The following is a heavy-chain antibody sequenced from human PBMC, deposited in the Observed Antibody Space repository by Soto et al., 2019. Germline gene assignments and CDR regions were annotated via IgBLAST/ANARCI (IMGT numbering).Heavy chain of an antibody. D-gene: IGHD3-10*01. Sequence: WETLSLICTVSGGSISDSDWSWIRQPPGKGLEWIGLIHDSGTTNYNPSLKSRVTFSLDTSKNQFSLQLNSVIAADTAVYYCARGGASSKWLDAWGQGTLVTVSS. CDR3: ARGGASSKWLDA. CDR2: IHDSGTT. CDR1: GGSISDSD. V-gene: IGHV4-59*01. J-gene: IGHJ5*02.